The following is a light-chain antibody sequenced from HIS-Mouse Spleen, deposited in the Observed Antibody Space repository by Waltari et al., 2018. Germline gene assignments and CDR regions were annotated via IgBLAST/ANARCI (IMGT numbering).Light chain of an antibody. CDR3: YSTDSSGNHRV. CDR1: ALPKKY. V-gene: IGLV3-10*01. Sequence: SYELTQPPSVSVSPGQTARNTRSGDALPKKYAYWYQQKSGQAPVLVVYEDSKRPSGIPERFSGSSSGTMATLTISGAQVEDEADYYCYSTDSSGNHRVFGGGTKLTVL. J-gene: IGLJ2*01. CDR2: EDS.